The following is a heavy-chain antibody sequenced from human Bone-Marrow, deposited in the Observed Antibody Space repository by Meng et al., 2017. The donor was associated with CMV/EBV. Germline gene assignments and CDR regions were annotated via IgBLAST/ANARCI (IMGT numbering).Heavy chain of an antibody. J-gene: IGHJ5*02. CDR3: ARTTRWFDP. Sequence: GSLRLSCTVSGGSISSYYWSWIRQPAGKGLEWIGRIYTSGSTNYNPSLKSRVTMSVDTSKNQLSLKLSSVTAADTAVYYCARTTRWFDPWGQGTLVTVSS. D-gene: IGHD1-1*01. V-gene: IGHV4-4*07. CDR1: GGSISSYY. CDR2: IYTSGST.